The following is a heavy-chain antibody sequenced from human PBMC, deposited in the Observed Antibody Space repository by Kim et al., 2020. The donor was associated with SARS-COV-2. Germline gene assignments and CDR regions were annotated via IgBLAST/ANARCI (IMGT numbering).Heavy chain of an antibody. V-gene: IGHV3-23*01. D-gene: IGHD3-16*01. CDR2: T. Sequence: TYYADSVKGRFTISRDNSKNTLYLQMNSLRAEDTAVYYCAKRGRGGFLDYWGQGTLVTVSS. CDR3: AKRGRGGFLDY. J-gene: IGHJ4*02.